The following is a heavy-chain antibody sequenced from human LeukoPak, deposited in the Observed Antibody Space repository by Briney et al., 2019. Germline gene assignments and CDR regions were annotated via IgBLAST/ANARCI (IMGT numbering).Heavy chain of an antibody. Sequence: GGSLRLSCAASGFTVSAYAMAWVRQAPGKGLEWVSTIYDDNTYYADSVKGRFAISTDNSKNTLYLQMNSLRVEGTAVYFCAARKVRGVWFYLDYWGQGTLVTVSS. V-gene: IGHV3-23*01. J-gene: IGHJ4*02. D-gene: IGHD3-10*01. CDR3: AARKVRGVWFYLDY. CDR1: GFTVSAYA. CDR2: IYDDNT.